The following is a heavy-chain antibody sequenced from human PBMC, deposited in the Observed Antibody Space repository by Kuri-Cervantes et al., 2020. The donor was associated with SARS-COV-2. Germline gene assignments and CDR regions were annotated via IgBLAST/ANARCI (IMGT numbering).Heavy chain of an antibody. Sequence: SETLSLTCTVSGGSISSSSYYWGWIRQPPGKGLEWIGSIYYSGSTYYNPSLKSRVTISVDTSKNQFSLKLSSVTAADTATYYCARATYYYDSSGYSPDAFDIWGQGKMVNVSS. V-gene: IGHV4-39*07. CDR1: GGSISSSSYY. CDR2: IYYSGST. D-gene: IGHD3-22*01. J-gene: IGHJ3*02. CDR3: ARATYYYDSSGYSPDAFDI.